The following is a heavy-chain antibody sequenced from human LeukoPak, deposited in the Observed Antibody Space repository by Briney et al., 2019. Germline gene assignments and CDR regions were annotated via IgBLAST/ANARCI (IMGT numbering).Heavy chain of an antibody. CDR3: ASGRFLEWLLVFDY. D-gene: IGHD3-3*01. J-gene: IGHJ4*02. CDR1: GGTFSSYS. Sequence: GASVKVSCNASGGTFSSYSISCVRQAPGQGLEWMGRIIPIFGTANYPQKFQGRVTITTDESTSTAYMELSSLRSEDTAVYYCASGRFLEWLLVFDYWGQGTLVTVSS. CDR2: IIPIFGTA. V-gene: IGHV1-69*05.